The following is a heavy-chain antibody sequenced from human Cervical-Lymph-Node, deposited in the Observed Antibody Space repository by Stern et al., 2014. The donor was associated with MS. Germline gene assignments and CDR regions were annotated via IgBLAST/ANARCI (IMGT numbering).Heavy chain of an antibody. CDR2: INPHSGGT. CDR3: ARTGVAIVQQQLVLRDDY. V-gene: IGHV1-2*06. Sequence: VHLVESGAEVKKPGASVKVSCKASGYTFTGYYMHWVRQAPGQGLEWMGRINPHSGGTNYAQKFQGRVTMTRDTSISTAYMELSRLRSDDTAVYYCARTGVAIVQQQLVLRDDYWGQGTLVTVSS. J-gene: IGHJ4*02. CDR1: GYTFTGYY. D-gene: IGHD6-13*01.